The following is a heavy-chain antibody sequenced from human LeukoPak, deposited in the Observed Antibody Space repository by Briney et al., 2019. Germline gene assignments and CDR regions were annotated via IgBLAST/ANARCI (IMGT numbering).Heavy chain of an antibody. D-gene: IGHD6-19*01. CDR1: GFSLSTSGMC. Sequence: SGPALVKPTQTLTLTCTFSGFSLSTSGMCVSWIRQPPGKALEWLARIDWDDDKYYSTSLKTRLTISKDTSKNQVVLTMANMDPVDTATYYCAREVAGRGYFDFWGQGTLVTVSS. CDR2: IDWDDDK. J-gene: IGHJ4*02. V-gene: IGHV2-70*11. CDR3: AREVAGRGYFDF.